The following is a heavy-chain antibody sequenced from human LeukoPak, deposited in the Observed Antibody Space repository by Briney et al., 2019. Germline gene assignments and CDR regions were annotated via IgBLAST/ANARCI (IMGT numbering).Heavy chain of an antibody. V-gene: IGHV4-59*08. CDR1: GGSISSYH. CDR2: IYYSGST. D-gene: IGHD5-12*01. J-gene: IGHJ4*02. CDR3: ARRGVARAQFDY. Sequence: SETLSLTCTVSGGSISSYHWSWIRQPPGKGLEWIGYIYYSGSTNYNPSLKSRVTISVDTSKNQFSLKLSSVTAADTAVYYCARRGVARAQFDYWGQGTLVTVSS.